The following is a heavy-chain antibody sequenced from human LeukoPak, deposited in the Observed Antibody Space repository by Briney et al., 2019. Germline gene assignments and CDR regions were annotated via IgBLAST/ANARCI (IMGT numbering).Heavy chain of an antibody. V-gene: IGHV4-59*01. CDR3: ASMIVVVHAFDI. J-gene: IGHJ3*02. Sequence: PSETLSLTCTVSGGSISSYYWSWIRQPPGKGLEWIGYIYYSGSTNYNPSFKSRVTISVDTSKNQFSLKLSSVTAADTAVYYCASMIVVVHAFDIWGQGTMVTVSS. D-gene: IGHD3-22*01. CDR1: GGSISSYY. CDR2: IYYSGST.